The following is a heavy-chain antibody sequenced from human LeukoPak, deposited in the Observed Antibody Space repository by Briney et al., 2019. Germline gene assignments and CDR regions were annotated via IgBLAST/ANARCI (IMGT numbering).Heavy chain of an antibody. V-gene: IGHV4-34*01. J-gene: IGHJ6*03. CDR2: INHSGIT. D-gene: IGHD3-22*01. Sequence: SETLSLTCAVYGGSFSGYYWSWIRQPPGKGLEWIGEINHSGITNYNPSLKSRVTMSVDTSKNLFSLKLSSVTAADAAVYYCARTAYYYDSSGYYAQARVYYYYMDVWGKGTTVTVSS. CDR3: ARTAYYYDSSGYYAQARVYYYYMDV. CDR1: GGSFSGYY.